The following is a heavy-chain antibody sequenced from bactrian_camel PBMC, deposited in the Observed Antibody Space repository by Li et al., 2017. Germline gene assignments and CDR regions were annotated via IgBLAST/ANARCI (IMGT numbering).Heavy chain of an antibody. J-gene: IGHJ6*01. CDR1: GYTWRRGC. CDR2: ITNGGRT. V-gene: IGHV3S55*01. CDR3: AADLKSRGSWYFRRAADFDF. Sequence: HVQLVESGGGSVQAGGSLKLSCAGYTWRRGCMGWFRQAPGREREGVAVITNGGRTTYAYFLKDRFTIDKDNAKNTLYLRMNDLKPEDTGMYYCAADLKSRGSWYFRRAADFDFWGLGTQVTVS. D-gene: IGHD6*01.